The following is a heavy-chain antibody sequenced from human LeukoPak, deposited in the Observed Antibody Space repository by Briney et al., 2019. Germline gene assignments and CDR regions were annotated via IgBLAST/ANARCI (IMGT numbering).Heavy chain of an antibody. J-gene: IGHJ6*03. D-gene: IGHD4-17*01. V-gene: IGHV4-39*01. CDR1: GGSISSSSYY. CDR2: IYYSGST. CDR3: ARLHGDYVGYYYYYMDV. Sequence: SETLSLTCTVSGGSISSSSYYWGWIRQPPGKGLEWIGSIYYSGSTYYNPSLKSRVTISVDTSKNQFSLKLSSVTAADTAVYYRARLHGDYVGYYYYYMDVWGKGTTVTVSS.